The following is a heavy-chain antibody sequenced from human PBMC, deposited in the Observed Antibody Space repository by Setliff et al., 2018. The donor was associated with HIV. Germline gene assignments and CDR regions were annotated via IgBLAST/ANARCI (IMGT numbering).Heavy chain of an antibody. CDR1: GYSISSGYF. V-gene: IGHV4-38-2*01. CDR2: LYHSGTN. J-gene: IGHJ4*02. CDR3: ARLRPSVADRSYFDH. Sequence: SETLSLTCAVSGYSISSGYFWGWIRQPPGKGLEWIGSLYHSGTNFYNPSLKSRVTISLDTSTNRFSLKLNSVTAADTAVYYCARLRPSVADRSYFDHWGQGTLVSVSS. D-gene: IGHD6-19*01.